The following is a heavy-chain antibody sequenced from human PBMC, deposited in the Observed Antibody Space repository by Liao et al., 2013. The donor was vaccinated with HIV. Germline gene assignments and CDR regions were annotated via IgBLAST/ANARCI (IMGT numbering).Heavy chain of an antibody. CDR1: GDSSRYHY. J-gene: IGHJ3*01. CDR2: LHTSGAT. V-gene: IGHV4-4*07. Sequence: QAQLQESGPRLVRPSETLSLTCTVSGDSSRYHYWSWIRQPAGKGLEWIGRLHTSGATSFSPSLRSRVRLSVDTTRNQFFLNINSMTAADTAVYYCARGGGGFDVWGRGTVVIVSS. CDR3: ARGGGGFDV.